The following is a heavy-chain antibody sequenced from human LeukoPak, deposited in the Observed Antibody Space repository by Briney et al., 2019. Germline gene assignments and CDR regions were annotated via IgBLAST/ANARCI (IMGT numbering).Heavy chain of an antibody. V-gene: IGHV3-23*01. CDR1: GFTFSSYA. Sequence: GGSLRLSCAASGFTFSSYAMSWVRQAPGKGLEWVSAISGSGGSAYYADSMKGRFTISRDNSKNTLYLQMNSLRAEDTAVYYCAKAEFYSYFDYWGQGTLVTVSS. CDR3: AKAEFYSYFDY. J-gene: IGHJ4*02. D-gene: IGHD1-26*01. CDR2: ISGSGGSA.